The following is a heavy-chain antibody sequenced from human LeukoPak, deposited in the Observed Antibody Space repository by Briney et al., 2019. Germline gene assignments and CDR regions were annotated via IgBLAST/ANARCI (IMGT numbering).Heavy chain of an antibody. V-gene: IGHV4-4*07. CDR2: IYTSGTT. CDR3: ARGKVVAGTPGQNSWDH. CDR1: GGSISNYY. D-gene: IGHD6-19*01. Sequence: SETLSLTCTVSGGSISNYYWNWIRQPAGKGLEWIGRIYTSGTTNYNPSLKSRVSMSVDTSKNQFSLKLSSVTAADTAVYYCARGKVVAGTPGQNSWDHWGQGTLVTVSS. J-gene: IGHJ4*02.